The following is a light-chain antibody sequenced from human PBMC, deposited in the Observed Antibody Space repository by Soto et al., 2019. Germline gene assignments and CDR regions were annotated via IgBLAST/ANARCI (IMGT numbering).Light chain of an antibody. CDR1: ISKIGAGYD. CDR2: GNS. Sequence: QCLMTQPPYVSGAPGQRFTISCTGSISKIGAGYDVHWYQQLPGTAPKVLIYGNSNRPSGVPDRFSDSKSGTSASLAITGLQAEDEADYYCQSYDSSLSGYVFGTGTKVTVL. V-gene: IGLV1-40*01. J-gene: IGLJ1*01. CDR3: QSYDSSLSGYV.